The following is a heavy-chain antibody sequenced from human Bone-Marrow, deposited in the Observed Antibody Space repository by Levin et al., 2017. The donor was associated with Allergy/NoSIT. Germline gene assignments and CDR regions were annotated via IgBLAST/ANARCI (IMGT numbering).Heavy chain of an antibody. CDR3: AFGDQSFYFDN. Sequence: GGSLRLSCAASRFTFSKYGMHWVRQAPGKGLEWVAAIWRDGSNKNYADSVKGRFTISRDNSKNTVSLEMNSLRAEDTAVYYCAFGDQSFYFDNWGQGTPVTVSS. CDR2: IWRDGSNK. J-gene: IGHJ4*02. CDR1: RFTFSKYG. D-gene: IGHD4-17*01. V-gene: IGHV3-33*01.